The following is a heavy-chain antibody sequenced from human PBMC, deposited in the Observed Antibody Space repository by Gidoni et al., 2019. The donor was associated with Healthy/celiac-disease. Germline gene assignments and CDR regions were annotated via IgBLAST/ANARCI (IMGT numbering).Heavy chain of an antibody. V-gene: IGHV4-39*01. D-gene: IGHD4-4*01. CDR1: GSTISSSSYY. J-gene: IGHJ4*02. CDR3: ARLLPTVTTADY. Sequence: QLQLQESGPGPAKLSENLSLTCTVSGSTISSSSYYWGWIRQPPGKGLEWIGSIYYSGSTYYNPSLKSRVTISVDTSKNQFSLKLSSVTAADTAVYYCARLLPTVTTADYWGQGTLVTVSS. CDR2: IYYSGST.